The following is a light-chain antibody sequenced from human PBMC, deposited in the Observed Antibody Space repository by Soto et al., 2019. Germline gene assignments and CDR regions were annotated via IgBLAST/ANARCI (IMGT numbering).Light chain of an antibody. Sequence: EIVLTQSPGTLSLSPGERATLSCRASQSVASSYLAWYQQKPGQAPRVVIYGASNRATGIPDRFSGSGSGTDFTLTISRLESEDFAVYYCHQYHRSPLTFGGGTKVEIK. J-gene: IGKJ4*01. CDR1: QSVASSY. V-gene: IGKV3-20*01. CDR2: GAS. CDR3: HQYHRSPLT.